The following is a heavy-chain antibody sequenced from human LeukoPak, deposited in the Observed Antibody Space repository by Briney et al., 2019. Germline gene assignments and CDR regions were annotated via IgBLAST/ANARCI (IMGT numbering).Heavy chain of an antibody. J-gene: IGHJ4*02. CDR2: IKQDGSEK. Sequence: GGSLRLSCAASGFTFSTYGMSWVRQAPGKGLEWVANIKQDGSEKYYVDSVKGRFTISRDNAKNSLYLQMNSLRAEDTGVYYCANRISGSSYWGQGTLVTVSS. D-gene: IGHD1-26*01. CDR1: GFTFSTYG. V-gene: IGHV3-7*03. CDR3: ANRISGSSY.